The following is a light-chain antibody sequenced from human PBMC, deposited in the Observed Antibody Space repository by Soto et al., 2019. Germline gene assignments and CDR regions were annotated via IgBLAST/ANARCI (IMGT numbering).Light chain of an antibody. V-gene: IGLV2-14*01. CDR3: SSYTSSSTRV. J-gene: IGLJ1*01. CDR2: DVS. CDR1: SSDVGGYNY. Sequence: QSVVRQPASVSGSPGQSFTISCTGTSSDVGGYNYVSWYQQHPGKAPKLMIYDVSNRPSGVSNRFSGSKSGNTASLTISGLQAEDEADYYCSSYTSSSTRVFGTGTKVTV.